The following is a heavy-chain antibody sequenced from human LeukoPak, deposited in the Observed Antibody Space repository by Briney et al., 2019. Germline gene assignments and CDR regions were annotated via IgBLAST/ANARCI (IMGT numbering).Heavy chain of an antibody. CDR1: GGSISSYY. V-gene: IGHV4-4*09. Sequence: SETLSLTCTVSGGSISSYYWSWIRQPPGKGLEWIGCIYTSGITNHNPSLKSRVSISVDTSKNQFSLKLSSVTAADTAVYYCARGGRYCSSTSCYLVWFDPWGQGTLVTVSS. D-gene: IGHD2-2*01. J-gene: IGHJ5*02. CDR3: ARGGRYCSSTSCYLVWFDP. CDR2: IYTSGIT.